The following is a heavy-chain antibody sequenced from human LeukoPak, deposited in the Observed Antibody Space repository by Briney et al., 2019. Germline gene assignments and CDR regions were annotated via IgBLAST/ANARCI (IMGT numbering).Heavy chain of an antibody. V-gene: IGHV1-18*01. Sequence: GGSLRLSCAASGFTFSSYAMSWVRQAPGKGLEWMGWISAYNGNTNYAQKLQGRVTMTTDTSTSTAYMELRSLRSDDTAVYYCARDLGVTTPFDYWGQGTLVTVSS. D-gene: IGHD4-17*01. J-gene: IGHJ4*02. CDR3: ARDLGVTTPFDY. CDR2: ISAYNGNT. CDR1: GFTFSSYA.